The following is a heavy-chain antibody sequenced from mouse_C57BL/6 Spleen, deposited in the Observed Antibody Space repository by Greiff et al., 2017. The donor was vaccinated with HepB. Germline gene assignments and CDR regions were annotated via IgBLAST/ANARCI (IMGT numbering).Heavy chain of an antibody. J-gene: IGHJ2*01. D-gene: IGHD1-1*01. Sequence: VQLQQSGAELVKPGASVKLSCKASGYTFTSYWMHWVKQRPGQGLEWIGMIHPNSGSTNYNEKFKSKATLTVDKSSSTAYMQLSSLTSEDSAVYYCARPYYGSSYGDYWGQGTTLTVSS. CDR2: IHPNSGST. V-gene: IGHV1-64*01. CDR3: ARPYYGSSYGDY. CDR1: GYTFTSYW.